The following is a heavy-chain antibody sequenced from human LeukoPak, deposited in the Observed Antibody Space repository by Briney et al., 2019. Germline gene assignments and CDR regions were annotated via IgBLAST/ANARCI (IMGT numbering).Heavy chain of an antibody. V-gene: IGHV1-2*02. CDR2: INPNIGGT. J-gene: IGHJ4*02. D-gene: IGHD1-26*01. CDR1: GYTFTGYY. CDR3: ARGKGGSYAY. Sequence: ASVKVSCKASGYTFTGYYMHWVRQAPGQGLERMGWINPNIGGTNYAQKFQGRVTMTRDTSISTDYMELSRLRSDDTAVYYCARGKGGSYAYWGQGTLVTVSS.